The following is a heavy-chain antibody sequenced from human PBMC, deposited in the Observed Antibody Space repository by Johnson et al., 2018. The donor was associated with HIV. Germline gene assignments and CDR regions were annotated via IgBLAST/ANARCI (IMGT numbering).Heavy chain of an antibody. J-gene: IGHJ3*02. CDR2: VSYDGSTE. CDR1: GFIFTNFA. V-gene: IGHV3-30*04. CDR3: ARGQGFWAFDI. D-gene: IGHD3-3*01. Sequence: QMLLVESGGGVVQPGRSLRLACPVSGFIFTNFAMHWVRQAPGKGLEWVAVVSYDGSTEFYADSVKGRFTISRDNSKNTRFLQMNGLRPEDTAVDDCARGQGFWAFDIWGQGTMVTVSS.